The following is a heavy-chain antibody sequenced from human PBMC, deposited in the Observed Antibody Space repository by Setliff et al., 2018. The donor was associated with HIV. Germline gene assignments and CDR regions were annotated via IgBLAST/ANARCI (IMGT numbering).Heavy chain of an antibody. J-gene: IGHJ3*01. Sequence: LSLTCIVSGASIRSYYWAWIRQSPGRGLQYLGHLYYSGSTNYNPSLKSRITMSMDTSKSQFSLQLSSVTAADTAVYYCARIPWVATLWGGAFDLWGHGTMVTVSS. V-gene: IGHV4-59*01. CDR3: ARIPWVATLWGGAFDL. CDR1: GASIRSYY. D-gene: IGHD2-15*01. CDR2: LYYSGST.